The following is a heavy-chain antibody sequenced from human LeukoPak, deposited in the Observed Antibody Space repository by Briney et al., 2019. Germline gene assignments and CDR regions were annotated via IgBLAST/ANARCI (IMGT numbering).Heavy chain of an antibody. CDR3: ARYVRWFGELDDY. CDR2: INPNSGGT. J-gene: IGHJ4*02. Sequence: ASVKVSCKASGYTFTSYGISWVRQAPGQGLEWMGWINPNSGGTNYAQKFQGRVTMTRDTSISTAYMELSRLRSDDTAVYYCARYVRWFGELDDYWGQGTLVTVSS. D-gene: IGHD3-10*01. CDR1: GYTFTSYG. V-gene: IGHV1-2*02.